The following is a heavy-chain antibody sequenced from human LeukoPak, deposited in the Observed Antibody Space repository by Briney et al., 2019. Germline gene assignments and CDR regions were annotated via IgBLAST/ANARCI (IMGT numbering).Heavy chain of an antibody. Sequence: PSQTLSLTCTVSGGSISSGDYFWSWIRQPPGKGLEWIGYIYHSGTTYYSPSLKSRITLSVDTSKNQFSLQLNSVTPEDTALYYCARDLDGFEYWSQGTLVTVSS. CDR3: ARDLDGFEY. CDR2: IYHSGTT. J-gene: IGHJ4*02. V-gene: IGHV4-30-4*01. CDR1: GGSISSGDYF.